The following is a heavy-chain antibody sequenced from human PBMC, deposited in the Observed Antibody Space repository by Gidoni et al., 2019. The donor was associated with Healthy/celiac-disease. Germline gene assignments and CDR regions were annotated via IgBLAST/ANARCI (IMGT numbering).Heavy chain of an antibody. CDR3: ARHIRGVIINGWFDP. CDR2: IYYSGST. D-gene: IGHD3-10*01. J-gene: IGHJ5*02. Sequence: QVQLQESGPGLVKPSETLSLTCTVSGGSISSYYWSWIRQPPGKGLEWIGYIYYSGSTNYNPSLKSRVTISVDTSKNQFSLKLSSVTAADTAVYYCARHIRGVIINGWFDPWGQGTLVTVSS. CDR1: GGSISSYY. V-gene: IGHV4-59*08.